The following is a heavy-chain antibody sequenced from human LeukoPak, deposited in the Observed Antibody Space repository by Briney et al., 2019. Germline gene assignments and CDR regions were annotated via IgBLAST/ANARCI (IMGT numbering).Heavy chain of an antibody. CDR2: IHYSGIT. CDR3: ARDNDFNDRSGKGVFDI. Sequence: KTSETLSLTCSVSGDSITGGSYYWSWIRQPAGKGLEWIGRIHYSGITNYNPSLKSRVTFSVDTSKNQFSLKLSSVTAADTAVYYCARDNDFNDRSGKGVFDIWGQGEMVTVSS. V-gene: IGHV4-61*02. D-gene: IGHD3-22*01. CDR1: GDSITGGSYY. J-gene: IGHJ3*02.